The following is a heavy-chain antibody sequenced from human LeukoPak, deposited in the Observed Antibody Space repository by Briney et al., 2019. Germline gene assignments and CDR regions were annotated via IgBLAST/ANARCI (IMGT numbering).Heavy chain of an antibody. J-gene: IGHJ3*02. D-gene: IGHD3-3*01. V-gene: IGHV3-30*18. CDR3: AKWHYDFWSGYPDDAFDI. CDR1: GFPFSNYA. CDR2: ISYDGSNK. Sequence: GGSLRLSCAASGFPFSNYAMYWVRQAPGKGLEWVAVISYDGSNKYYADSVKGRFTISRDNSKNTLYLQMNSLRAEDTAVYYCAKWHYDFWSGYPDDAFDIWGQGAMVTVSS.